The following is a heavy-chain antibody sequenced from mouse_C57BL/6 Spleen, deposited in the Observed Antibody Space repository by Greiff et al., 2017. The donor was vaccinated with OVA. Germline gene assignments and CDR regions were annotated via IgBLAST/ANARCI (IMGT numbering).Heavy chain of an antibody. CDR2: IDPETGGT. J-gene: IGHJ2*01. D-gene: IGHD3-2*02. CDR3: TRERGTAQATD. Sequence: QVQLQQSGAELVRPGASVTLSCKASGYTFTDYEMHWVKQTPVHGLEWIGAIDPETGGTAYNQKFKGKAILTADKSSSTAYMELRSLTSEDSAVYYCTRERGTAQATDWGQGTTRTVSS. V-gene: IGHV1-15*01. CDR1: GYTFTDYE.